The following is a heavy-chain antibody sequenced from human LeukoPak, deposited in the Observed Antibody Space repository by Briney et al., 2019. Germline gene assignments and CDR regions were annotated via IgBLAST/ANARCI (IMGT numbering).Heavy chain of an antibody. V-gene: IGHV3-7*01. CDR2: IKQDGSEK. D-gene: IGHD2-15*01. J-gene: IGHJ4*02. CDR1: GFTFSSYE. Sequence: GGSLRLSCAASGFTFSSYEMNWVRQAPGKGLEWVANIKQDGSEKYYVDSVKGRFTISRDNAKNSLYLQMNSLRAEDTAVYYCARDIETYYFDYWGQGTLVTVSS. CDR3: ARDIETYYFDY.